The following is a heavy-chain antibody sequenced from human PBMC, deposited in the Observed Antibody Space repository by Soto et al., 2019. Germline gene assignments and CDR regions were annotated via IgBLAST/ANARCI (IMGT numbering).Heavy chain of an antibody. D-gene: IGHD1-1*01. V-gene: IGHV3-15*01. Sequence: GGSLRLSCAASGFTFSNAWMSWVRQAPGKGLEWVGRIKSKTDGGTTDYAAPVKGRFTISRDDSKNTLYLQMNSLKTEDTAVYYCTTVSPLEEIVPVVWFFDYYYMDVWGKGTTVTVSS. CDR1: GFTFSNAW. CDR2: IKSKTDGGTT. CDR3: TTVSPLEEIVPVVWFFDYYYMDV. J-gene: IGHJ6*03.